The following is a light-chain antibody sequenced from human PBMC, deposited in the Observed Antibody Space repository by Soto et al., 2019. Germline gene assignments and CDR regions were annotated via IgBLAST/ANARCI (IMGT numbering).Light chain of an antibody. J-gene: IGLJ2*01. CDR3: CSYAGSNVV. V-gene: IGLV2-23*02. CDR2: EVS. Sequence: QSVLTQPASVSGSPGQSITISCTGTSSDVGSYNLVSWYQQHPGKAPKLMIYEVSKRPSGVSNRFSGSKSGNTASLTISGLQAEDEADYYCCSYAGSNVVFGGGTQLTV. CDR1: SSDVGSYNL.